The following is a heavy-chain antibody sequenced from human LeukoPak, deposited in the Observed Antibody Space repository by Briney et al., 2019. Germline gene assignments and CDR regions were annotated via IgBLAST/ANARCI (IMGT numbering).Heavy chain of an antibody. Sequence: SETLSLTCTVSGGSISSYYWSWIRQPPGKGLEWIGYIYYSGSTNYDPSLKSRVTISVDTSKNQFSLKLSSVTAADTAVYYCARHQGEVHYYYGMDVWGQGTTATVSS. CDR3: ARHQGEVHYYYGMDV. J-gene: IGHJ6*02. V-gene: IGHV4-59*01. CDR1: GGSISSYY. CDR2: IYYSGST. D-gene: IGHD3-16*01.